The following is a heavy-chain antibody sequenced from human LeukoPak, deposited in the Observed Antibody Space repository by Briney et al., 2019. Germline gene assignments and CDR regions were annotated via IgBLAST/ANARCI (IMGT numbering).Heavy chain of an antibody. CDR3: ARPGSSSGWYYFDY. Sequence: SETLSLTCTVSGGSISSSSYYWGWIRQPPGKGLEWIASIYYSESTFYSPSLKSRVTISVDTSKNQFSLKLSSVTAADTAVYYCARPGSSSGWYYFDYWGQGTLVTVSS. V-gene: IGHV4-39*01. CDR1: GGSISSSSYY. D-gene: IGHD6-19*01. CDR2: IYYSEST. J-gene: IGHJ4*02.